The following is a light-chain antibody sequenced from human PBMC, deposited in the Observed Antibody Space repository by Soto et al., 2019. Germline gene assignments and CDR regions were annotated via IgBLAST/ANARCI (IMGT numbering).Light chain of an antibody. J-gene: IGLJ3*02. CDR1: SSDVGSYNL. Sequence: QSALTQPSPVSGSPGQSITISCTGTSSDVGSYNLVSWYQQHPGKAPKLMIYEGSKRPSGVSNRFSGYKSGNTASLTISGRQAEDAADYYCCSYAGSSTWVFGGGTKRTGL. V-gene: IGLV2-23*01. CDR3: CSYAGSSTWV. CDR2: EGS.